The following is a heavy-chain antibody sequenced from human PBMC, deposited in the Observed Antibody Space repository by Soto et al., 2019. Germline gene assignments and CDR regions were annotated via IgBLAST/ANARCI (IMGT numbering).Heavy chain of an antibody. V-gene: IGHV3-33*01. J-gene: IGHJ4*02. CDR2: IWYDGSDK. CDR3: ARGEASSSSPYFDY. CDR1: GFTFSSYG. D-gene: IGHD6-6*01. Sequence: GGSLRLSCAASGFTFSSYGMHWVRQAPGKGLEWVAVIWYDGSDKYYADSVKGRFTISRDNSKNTLYLQMNSLRAEDTAVYYCARGEASSSSPYFDYWGQGTLVTV.